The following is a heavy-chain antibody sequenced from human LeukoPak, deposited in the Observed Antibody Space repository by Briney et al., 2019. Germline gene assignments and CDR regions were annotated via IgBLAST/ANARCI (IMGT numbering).Heavy chain of an antibody. CDR3: ARQGYSAYEILDY. J-gene: IGHJ4*02. Sequence: PSETLSLTCIVSGGSISSYYWSWIRQPPGKGLEWIGYIYYSGSTNYNPSLKSRVTISVDTSKNQFSLKLSSVTAADTAVYYCARQGYSAYEILDYWGQGTLVTVSS. V-gene: IGHV4-59*08. D-gene: IGHD5-12*01. CDR1: GGSISSYY. CDR2: IYYSGST.